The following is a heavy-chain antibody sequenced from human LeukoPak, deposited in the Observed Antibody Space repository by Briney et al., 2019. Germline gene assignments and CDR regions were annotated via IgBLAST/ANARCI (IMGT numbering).Heavy chain of an antibody. Sequence: ASVKVSCKASGYTFTSYYMHWVRQAPGQGLEWMGIINPSGGSTSYAQKFQGRVSMTRDTSTRTVYMELSSLRSEDTAVYYCARGLLEWLLRPHYYFDYWGQGTLVTVSS. CDR2: INPSGGST. V-gene: IGHV1-46*01. CDR3: ARGLLEWLLRPHYYFDY. J-gene: IGHJ4*02. D-gene: IGHD3-3*01. CDR1: GYTFTSYY.